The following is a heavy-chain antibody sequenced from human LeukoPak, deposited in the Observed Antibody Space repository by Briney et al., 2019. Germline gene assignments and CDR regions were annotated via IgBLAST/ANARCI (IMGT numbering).Heavy chain of an antibody. D-gene: IGHD4-11*01. V-gene: IGHV4-39*01. Sequence: SETLSLTCTVSGASIITTNYYWGWIRQPPGKGLEWIGSISYSGNAYYNPSLRSRLSISMDASKNQFSLKVRSVTAADTAVYYCARNLGQTWGTVTTDLWYFDHWGQGTPVPVSS. CDR2: ISYSGNA. CDR3: ARNLGQTWGTVTTDLWYFDH. J-gene: IGHJ4*02. CDR1: GASIITTNYY.